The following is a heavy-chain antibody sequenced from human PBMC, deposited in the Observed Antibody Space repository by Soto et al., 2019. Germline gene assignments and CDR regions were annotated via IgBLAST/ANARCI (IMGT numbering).Heavy chain of an antibody. D-gene: IGHD5-12*01. CDR3: AREGNLGRWLQPLDF. V-gene: IGHV3-30*03. CDR2: ISYDGSNK. CDR1: GFTFSNYG. Sequence: GGSLRLSCAASGFTFSNYGIHWSRQAPGKGVEWVAVISYDGSNKYYADSVKGRFTISRDNSKNTLYLQMNSLRAEDTAVYFCAREGNLGRWLQPLDFWGQGTLVTVSS. J-gene: IGHJ4*02.